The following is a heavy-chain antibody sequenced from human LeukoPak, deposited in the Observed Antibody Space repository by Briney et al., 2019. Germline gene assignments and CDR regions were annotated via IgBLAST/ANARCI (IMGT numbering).Heavy chain of an antibody. CDR3: AKVAPVLGFGELFGRFDY. V-gene: IGHV3-30-3*01. Sequence: GRSLRLSCAASGFTFSSYAMHWVRQAPGKGLEWVAVISYDGSKKYYADSVKGRFTISRDNSKNTLYLQMNSLRAEDTAVYYCAKVAPVLGFGELFGRFDYWGQGTLVTVSS. CDR2: ISYDGSKK. D-gene: IGHD3-10*01. J-gene: IGHJ4*02. CDR1: GFTFSSYA.